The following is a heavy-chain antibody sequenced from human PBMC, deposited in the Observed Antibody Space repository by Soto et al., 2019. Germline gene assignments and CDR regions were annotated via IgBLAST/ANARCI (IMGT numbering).Heavy chain of an antibody. CDR1: GGSISSGGYY. J-gene: IGHJ4*02. Sequence: SETLSLTCTVSGGSISSGGYYWSWIRQHPGKGLEWIGYIYYSGSTYYNPSLKSRVTISVDTSKNQFSLKLSSVTAADTAVYYCARLAYLYYYLEYWGQGTLVTVSS. CDR3: ARLAYLYYYLEY. V-gene: IGHV4-31*03. CDR2: IYYSGST. D-gene: IGHD3-10*01.